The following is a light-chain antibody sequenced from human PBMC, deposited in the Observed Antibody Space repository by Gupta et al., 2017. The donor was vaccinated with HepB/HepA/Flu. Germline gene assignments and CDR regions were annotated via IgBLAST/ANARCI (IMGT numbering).Light chain of an antibody. CDR3: QQYDTSPLT. V-gene: IGKV3-20*01. J-gene: IGKJ4*01. CDR1: ESISDSH. CDR2: RTF. Sequence: NVLTQSPGTLSLSPGERATLSCRASESISDSHLAWYQQKPGQAPSLLIYRTFNRAAGIPDRFSGSGSGTDFTLTISRLEPGDFAVYYCQQYDTSPLTFGGGTKLEI.